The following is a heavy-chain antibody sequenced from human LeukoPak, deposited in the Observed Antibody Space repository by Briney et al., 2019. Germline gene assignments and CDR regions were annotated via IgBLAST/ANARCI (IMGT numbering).Heavy chain of an antibody. CDR3: AIYTGSYVRYFQH. Sequence: ASVKVSCKASGYTFTGYYMHWVRQAPGQGLEWMGWINPDSGDTNPAQKFLGRVSMTRDTSISTAYMELTRLRSDDTALYYCAIYTGSYVRYFQHWGQGTLVIVSS. CDR2: INPDSGDT. J-gene: IGHJ1*01. D-gene: IGHD1-26*01. CDR1: GYTFTGYY. V-gene: IGHV1-2*02.